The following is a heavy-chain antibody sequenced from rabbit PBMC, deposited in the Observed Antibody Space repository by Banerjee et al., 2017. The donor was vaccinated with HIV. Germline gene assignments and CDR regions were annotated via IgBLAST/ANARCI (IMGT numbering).Heavy chain of an antibody. CDR1: GFSFSSTYW. J-gene: IGHJ4*01. Sequence: QEQLVESGGDLVKPEGSLTLTCTASGFSFSSTYWICWVRQAPGKGLEWIACIATGDSDKIYYASWAKGRFTIIKTSSTTVTLQMTSLTAADTATYFCASDYYGATYGALDLWGPGTLVTVS. CDR2: IATGDSDKI. V-gene: IGHV1S45*01. CDR3: ASDYYGATYGALDL. D-gene: IGHD6-1*01.